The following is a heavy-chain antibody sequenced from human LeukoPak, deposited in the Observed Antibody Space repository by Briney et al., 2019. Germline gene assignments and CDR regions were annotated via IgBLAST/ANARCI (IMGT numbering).Heavy chain of an antibody. J-gene: IGHJ4*02. Sequence: GGSLRLSCAASGFTVSSNYMSWVRQAPGKGLEWVSVIYSGGSTYYADSVKGRFTISRDNSKNTLYLQMNSLRAEDTAVYYCAKGERYSSEGYFDYWGQGTLVTVSS. V-gene: IGHV3-53*01. CDR2: IYSGGST. D-gene: IGHD6-19*01. CDR3: AKGERYSSEGYFDY. CDR1: GFTVSSNY.